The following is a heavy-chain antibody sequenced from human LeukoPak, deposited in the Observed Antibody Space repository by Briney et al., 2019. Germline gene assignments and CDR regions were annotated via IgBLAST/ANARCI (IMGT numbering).Heavy chain of an antibody. V-gene: IGHV4-34*01. Sequence: SETLSLTCAVYGGSFSGYYWSWIRQPPGKGLERIGEINHSGSTNYNPSLKSRVTISVDTSKNQFSLKLSSVTAADTAVYYCARAVPRDYYDSSGYRGDAFDIWGQGTMVTVSS. D-gene: IGHD3-22*01. CDR3: ARAVPRDYYDSSGYRGDAFDI. CDR1: GGSFSGYY. J-gene: IGHJ3*02. CDR2: INHSGST.